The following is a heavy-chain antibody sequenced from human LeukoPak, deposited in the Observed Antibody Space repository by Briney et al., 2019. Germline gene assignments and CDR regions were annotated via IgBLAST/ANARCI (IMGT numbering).Heavy chain of an antibody. CDR2: ISGSGGST. D-gene: IGHD3-22*01. CDR1: GFTFSSYA. J-gene: IGHJ4*02. CDR3: AKLSTMIVVQGPDY. Sequence: GGSLRLSCAASGFTFSSYAMSWVRQAPGKGLEWVSAISGSGGSTYYADSVKGRFTISRDNSKNTLYLQMNSLRAEDTAVYYCAKLSTMIVVQGPDYWGQGTLVTVSS. V-gene: IGHV3-23*01.